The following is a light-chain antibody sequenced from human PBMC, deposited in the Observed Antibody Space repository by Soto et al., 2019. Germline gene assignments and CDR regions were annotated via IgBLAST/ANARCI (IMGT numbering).Light chain of an antibody. J-gene: IGKJ4*01. V-gene: IGKV3-15*01. CDR1: QSVSSN. CDR3: QQYNNWPLT. CDR2: GAS. Sequence: EIVMTQSPATLSVSPGARATLSCRASQSVSSNLVWYQQKPGQAPRLLIYGASTRATGIPARFSGSRSGTEFTLTISSLQSEDFAVYYCQQYNNWPLTFGGGTKVEIK.